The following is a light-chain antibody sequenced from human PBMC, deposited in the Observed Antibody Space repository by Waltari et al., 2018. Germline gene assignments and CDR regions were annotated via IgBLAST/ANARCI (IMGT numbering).Light chain of an antibody. Sequence: QPGLPQPASVSGSPGQSIPISCPGTRSAIGYYTFVPCYQQHPGKAPKLVIFDVSRWPSGVSHRFSGSKSGNTASLTISGLQAEDEAAYYCASYTSANTVLFGGGTKVTVL. V-gene: IGLV2-14*03. J-gene: IGLJ2*01. CDR2: DVS. CDR1: RSAIGYYTF. CDR3: ASYTSANTVL.